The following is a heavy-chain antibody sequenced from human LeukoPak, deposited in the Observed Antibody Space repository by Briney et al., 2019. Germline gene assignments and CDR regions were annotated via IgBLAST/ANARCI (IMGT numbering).Heavy chain of an antibody. D-gene: IGHD6-19*01. CDR2: ISTYNGDT. CDR1: GYAFKKYA. CDR3: TRDPSNSSGWYIYFDY. J-gene: IGHJ4*02. Sequence: ASVRVSCKASGYAFKKYAISWVRQAPGQGLEWLGWISTYNGDTNYAQNFKGRITMTTDTSTSTAYMELRSLRSDDTAVYYCTRDPSNSSGWYIYFDYWGQGALVTVSS. V-gene: IGHV1-18*01.